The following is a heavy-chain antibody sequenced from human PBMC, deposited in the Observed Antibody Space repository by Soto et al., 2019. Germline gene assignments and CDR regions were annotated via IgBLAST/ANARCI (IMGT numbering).Heavy chain of an antibody. CDR3: AREPATAKPEGVDF. V-gene: IGHV1-2*02. J-gene: IGHJ4*02. CDR2: INPNSGGT. CDR1: GYTFSDYY. D-gene: IGHD1-1*01. Sequence: ASVKVSCKASGYTFSDYYIHWVRQAPGQGLEWMGWINPNSGGTKYAPKFQGGVTMTRDTSITTAYMELSRLRSGDTAAYYCAREPATAKPEGVDFWGQGTLVTVSS.